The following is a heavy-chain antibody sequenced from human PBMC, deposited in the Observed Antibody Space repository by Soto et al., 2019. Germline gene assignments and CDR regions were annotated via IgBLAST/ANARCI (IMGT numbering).Heavy chain of an antibody. CDR1: GGSFSGYY. V-gene: IGHV4-34*01. Sequence: SETLSLTCAVYGGSFSGYYWSWIRQPPGKGLEWIGEINHSGSTNYNPSLKSRVTISVDTSKNQFSLKLSSVTAADTAVYYCARGPYSNYVGSYYYYGMDVWGQGTTVTVSS. CDR2: INHSGST. J-gene: IGHJ6*02. CDR3: ARGPYSNYVGSYYYYGMDV. D-gene: IGHD4-4*01.